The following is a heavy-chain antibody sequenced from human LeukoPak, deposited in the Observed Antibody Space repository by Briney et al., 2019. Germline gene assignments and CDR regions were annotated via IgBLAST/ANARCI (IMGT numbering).Heavy chain of an antibody. V-gene: IGHV3-23*01. D-gene: IGHD3/OR15-3a*01. J-gene: IGHJ3*01. CDR2: ISDRGDST. CDR3: AKGRWGLTINNFDL. CDR1: GLNLTTYA. Sequence: GGSLRLSCAASGLNLTTYAMGWVRQAPGKGLEWVSVISDRGDSTYYGDSVKGRFTISRDSSKNTLYLQMNSLGGEDTALYCCAKGRWGLTINNFDLWGQGTMVTVSS.